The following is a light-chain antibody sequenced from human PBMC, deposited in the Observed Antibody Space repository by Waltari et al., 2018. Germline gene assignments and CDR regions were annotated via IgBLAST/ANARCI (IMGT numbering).Light chain of an antibody. CDR1: PSIMNN. J-gene: IGKJ1*01. CDR2: GSS. V-gene: IGKV3-15*01. CDR3: HQYKSWPKT. Sequence: DIVLTQSPATLSVSPGQRATLSCRASPSIMNNLAWYQQKPGQAPRLLIYGSSSRTTDVPARFSGSGSGTEFTLTISSLRSGDSAIYYCHQYKSWPKTFGQGTKVEI.